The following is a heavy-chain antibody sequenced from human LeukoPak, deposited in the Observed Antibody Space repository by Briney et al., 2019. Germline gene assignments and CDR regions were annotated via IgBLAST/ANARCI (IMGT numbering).Heavy chain of an antibody. CDR2: ISRSGTTK. CDR3: ARDRWVGATSSPFDY. CDR1: GFTFSGYE. D-gene: IGHD1-26*01. Sequence: GSLRLSCAASGFTFSGYEMNWVRQAPGKGLEWVSYISRSGTTKYYADSVKGRFTISRDNAKNSLYLQMNSLRAEDTAVYYCARDRWVGATSSPFDYWGQGTLVTVSS. J-gene: IGHJ4*02. V-gene: IGHV3-48*03.